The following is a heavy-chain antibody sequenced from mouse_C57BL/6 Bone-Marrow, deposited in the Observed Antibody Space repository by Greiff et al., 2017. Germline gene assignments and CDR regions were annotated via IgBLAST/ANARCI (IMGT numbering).Heavy chain of an antibody. CDR3: EREDYGSSFPFAY. V-gene: IGHV5-4*01. J-gene: IGHJ3*01. CDR2: ISDGGSYT. D-gene: IGHD1-1*01. CDR1: GFTFSSYA. Sequence: EVKLMESGGGLVKPGGSLKLSCAASGFTFSSYAMSWVRQTPEKRLEWVATISDGGSYTYYPDNVKGRFTISRDNAKNNLYVQMSHLKSEDTAMYYCEREDYGSSFPFAYWGQGTLVTVSA.